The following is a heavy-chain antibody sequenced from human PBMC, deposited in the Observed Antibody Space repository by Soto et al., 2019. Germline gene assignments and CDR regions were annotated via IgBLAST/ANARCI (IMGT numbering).Heavy chain of an antibody. CDR1: GGSISSYY. CDR2: IYYSGST. D-gene: IGHD2-15*01. CDR3: ARGCSGGSCYPAPFDY. Sequence: SETLSLTCTVSGGSISSYYWSWIRQPPGKGLEWIGYIYYSGSTNYNPSLKSRVTISVDTSKNQFSLKLSSVTAADTAVYYCARGCSGGSCYPAPFDYWGQGTLVTVSS. J-gene: IGHJ4*02. V-gene: IGHV4-59*01.